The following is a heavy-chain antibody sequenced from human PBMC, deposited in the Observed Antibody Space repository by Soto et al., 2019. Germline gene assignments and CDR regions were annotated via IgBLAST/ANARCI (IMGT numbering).Heavy chain of an antibody. J-gene: IGHJ3*02. CDR1: GGSISSSSYS. V-gene: IGHV4-39*01. D-gene: IGHD5-12*01. Sequence: SETLPLTWTFSGGSISSSSYSWGCIRQPPGKGLEWIGSIYYSGSTYYNPSLKSRVTISVDTSKNQFSLKLSSVTAADTAVYYCARPYSGYDFGAFDIWGQGRMVT. CDR2: IYYSGST. CDR3: ARPYSGYDFGAFDI.